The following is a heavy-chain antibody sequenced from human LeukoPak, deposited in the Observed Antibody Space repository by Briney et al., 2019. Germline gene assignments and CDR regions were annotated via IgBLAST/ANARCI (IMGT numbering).Heavy chain of an antibody. CDR3: ARVLTPLNYYDGSGSYPPGDAFDI. J-gene: IGHJ3*02. D-gene: IGHD3-22*01. CDR1: GGTFSSYA. CDR2: IIPILGIA. V-gene: IGHV1-69*04. Sequence: SVKVSCKASGGTFSSYAISWVRQAPGQGLEWMGRIIPILGIANYAQKFQGRVTITADKSTSTAYMELSSLRSEDTAVYYCARVLTPLNYYDGSGSYPPGDAFDIWGQGTMVTVSS.